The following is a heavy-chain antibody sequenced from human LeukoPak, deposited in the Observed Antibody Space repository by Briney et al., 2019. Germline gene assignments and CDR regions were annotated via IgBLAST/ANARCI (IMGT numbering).Heavy chain of an antibody. CDR2: ISASGDTT. J-gene: IGHJ4*02. Sequence: GGSLRLSCAASGFTFTNYAMTWVRQAPGKGLEWVSTISASGDTTYYADSAKGRFTISRDNSKTTLYLHMNSLRADDTAIYYCGKDRPYDYDYSTASFDYWGQGTLVTVSS. D-gene: IGHD5-12*01. CDR3: GKDRPYDYDYSTASFDY. V-gene: IGHV3-23*01. CDR1: GFTFTNYA.